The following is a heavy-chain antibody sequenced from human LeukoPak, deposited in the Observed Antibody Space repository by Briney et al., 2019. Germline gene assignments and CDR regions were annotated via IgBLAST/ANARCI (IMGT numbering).Heavy chain of an antibody. Sequence: GGSLRLSCAASGFTFSSYSMNWVRQAPGKGLEWVSSISSSSSSYIYYADSVKGRFTISRDNAKNSLYLQMNSLRAEDTAVYYCAKISGYTYGGSPDYWGQGTLVTVSS. CDR2: ISSSSSSYI. J-gene: IGHJ4*02. CDR1: GFTFSSYS. CDR3: AKISGYTYGGSPDY. V-gene: IGHV3-21*01. D-gene: IGHD5-18*01.